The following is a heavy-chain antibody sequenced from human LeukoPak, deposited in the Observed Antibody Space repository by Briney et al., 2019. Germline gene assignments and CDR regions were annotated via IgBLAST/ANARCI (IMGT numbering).Heavy chain of an antibody. CDR3: AKGSSYYGSGSYYNDAFDYMDV. Sequence: GGSLSLSCAASGFTFSSYAMSWVRQAPGKGLEWVSAISGSGGSTYYADSVKGRFTISRDNSKNTLYLQMNSLRAEDTAVYYCAKGSSYYGSGSYYNDAFDYMDVRGQGTTVTVSS. CDR2: ISGSGGST. CDR1: GFTFSSYA. D-gene: IGHD3-10*01. V-gene: IGHV3-23*01. J-gene: IGHJ6*03.